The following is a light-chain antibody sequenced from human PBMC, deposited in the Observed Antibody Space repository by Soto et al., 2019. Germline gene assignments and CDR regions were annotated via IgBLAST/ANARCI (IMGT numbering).Light chain of an antibody. V-gene: IGKV1-5*01. J-gene: IGKJ1*01. CDR1: QSISSW. CDR2: EAR. Sequence: DIQMTQSPSTLSASVGDRVTITCRASQSISSWLAWYLQKPGKAPKLLIYEARNLESGVPSRFSGSGSGTEIPLPRSSPPAEDFSTYYRQKYDSYPLTFRQGTKVEIK. CDR3: QKYDSYPLT.